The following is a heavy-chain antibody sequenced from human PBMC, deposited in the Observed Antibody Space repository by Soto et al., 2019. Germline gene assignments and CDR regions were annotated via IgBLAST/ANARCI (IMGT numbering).Heavy chain of an antibody. CDR1: GGSISSGVYY. J-gene: IGHJ5*02. CDR3: ARERPDGSRLDP. V-gene: IGHV4-30-4*01. D-gene: IGHD6-13*01. Sequence: SETLSLTCTVSGGSISSGVYYWSWIRQPPGKGLEWIGYIYYSGSTYYNPSLKSRVTISVDTSKNQFSLKLSSVTAADTAVYYCARERPDGSRLDPWGQGTLVTVSS. CDR2: IYYSGST.